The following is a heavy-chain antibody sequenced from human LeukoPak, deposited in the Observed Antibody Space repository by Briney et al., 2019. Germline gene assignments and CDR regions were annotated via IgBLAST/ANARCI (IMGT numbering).Heavy chain of an antibody. CDR2: IYTSGST. J-gene: IGHJ4*02. Sequence: SETLSLTCTVSGGSFSIYYWSWIRQPAGKGLEWIGRIYTSGSTNYNPSLKSRVTMSVDTSKNQFSLNLNSVTAADTAVYYCARDRRDGDYSWARVLDYWGQGTLVTVSS. CDR1: GGSFSIYY. D-gene: IGHD4-17*01. CDR3: ARDRRDGDYSWARVLDY. V-gene: IGHV4-4*07.